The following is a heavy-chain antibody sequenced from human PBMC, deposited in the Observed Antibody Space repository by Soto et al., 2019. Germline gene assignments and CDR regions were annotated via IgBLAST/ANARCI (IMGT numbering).Heavy chain of an antibody. Sequence: GSLRLSCAASGFTFRNFGMHWVRQAPGKGLEWVAVISYDGTNKYYADSVKGRFTISRDNSKNTLYLQINSLRAEDTAVYYCAKAVPPFVVVTASDYWGQGTLVTVSS. CDR1: GFTFRNFG. V-gene: IGHV3-30*18. J-gene: IGHJ4*02. D-gene: IGHD2-21*02. CDR2: ISYDGTNK. CDR3: AKAVPPFVVVTASDY.